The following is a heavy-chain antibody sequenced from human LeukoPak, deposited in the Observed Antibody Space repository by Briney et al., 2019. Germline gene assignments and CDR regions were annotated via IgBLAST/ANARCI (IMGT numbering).Heavy chain of an antibody. CDR1: GGSISSSNYY. J-gene: IGHJ4*02. D-gene: IGHD3-10*01. CDR2: IYYSGST. CDR3: ARLAGGYFDY. Sequence: SETLSLTCTVSGGSISSSNYYWGWIRQPPGKGLEWIGSIYYSGSTYYNPSLKSRVTISVDTSKNQFPLKLSSVTAADTAVYYCARLAGGYFDYWGQGTLVTVSS. V-gene: IGHV4-39*01.